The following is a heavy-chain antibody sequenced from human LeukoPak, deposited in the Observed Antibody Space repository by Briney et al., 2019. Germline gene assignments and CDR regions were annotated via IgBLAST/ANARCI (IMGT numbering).Heavy chain of an antibody. CDR3: ARDGRDYDFWSGYLY. V-gene: IGHV1-2*02. CDR1: GYTFTGYY. CDR2: INPNSGGT. D-gene: IGHD3-3*01. Sequence: ASVKVSCKASGYTFTGYYMHWVRQAPGQGLEWMGWINPNSGGTNYAQKFQGRVTMTRDTSISTAYMELSRLRSDDTAVYYCARDGRDYDFWSGYLYWGQGTLVTVSS. J-gene: IGHJ4*02.